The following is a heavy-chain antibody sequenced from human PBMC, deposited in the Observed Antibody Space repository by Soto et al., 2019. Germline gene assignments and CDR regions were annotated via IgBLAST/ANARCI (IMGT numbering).Heavy chain of an antibody. CDR3: ARSPAAAAEYYYYYGMDV. V-gene: IGHV4-59*01. CDR1: GGSISSYY. D-gene: IGHD6-13*01. J-gene: IGHJ6*02. Sequence: QVQLQESGPGLVKPSETLSLTCTVSGGSISSYYWSWIRQPPGEGLEWIGYIYYSGSTNYNPSLKSRVTISVDTSKNQFSLKLSSVTAADTAVYYCARSPAAAAEYYYYYGMDVWGQGTTVTVSS. CDR2: IYYSGST.